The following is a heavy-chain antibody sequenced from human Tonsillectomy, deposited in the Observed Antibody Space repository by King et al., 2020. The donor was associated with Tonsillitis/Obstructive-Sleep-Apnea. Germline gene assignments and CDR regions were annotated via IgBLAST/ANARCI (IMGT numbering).Heavy chain of an antibody. CDR3: ARLFPLTMVEGDAFDL. CDR1: VGSFSGYY. CDR2: INHSGST. Sequence: VQLQQWGAGLLKPSETLSLTCAVYVGSFSGYYWSWIRQPPGKGLEWIGEINHSGSTNYNPSLKSRVTISQDTSKNQFSLKLRSVTAAATAGYYCARLFPLTMVEGDAFDLWGQGTMVTVSS. J-gene: IGHJ3*01. D-gene: IGHD3-10*01. V-gene: IGHV4-34*01.